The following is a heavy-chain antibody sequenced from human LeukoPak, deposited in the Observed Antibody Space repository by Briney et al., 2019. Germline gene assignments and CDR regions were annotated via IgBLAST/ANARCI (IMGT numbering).Heavy chain of an antibody. V-gene: IGHV4-34*01. D-gene: IGHD4-17*01. CDR3: ARDYGDYVSRWFDP. CDR2: INHSGST. J-gene: IGHJ5*02. CDR1: GGSFSGYY. Sequence: IPSETLSLTCAVYGGSFSGYYWSWIRQPPGKGLEWIGEINHSGSTNYNPSLKSRVTISVDTSKNQFSLKLSSVTAADTAVYYCARDYGDYVSRWFDPWGQGTLVTVSS.